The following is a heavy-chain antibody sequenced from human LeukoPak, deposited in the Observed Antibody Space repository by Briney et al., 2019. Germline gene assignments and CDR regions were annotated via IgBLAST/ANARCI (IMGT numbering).Heavy chain of an antibody. CDR3: ARDSLYGDYFDY. D-gene: IGHD4-17*01. J-gene: IGHJ4*02. CDR2: IYSGGST. Sequence: PGGSLRLSCAASGFTVSSNYMSWVRQAPGKGLEWVSVIYSGGSTYYADSVKGRFTISRDNSKNTLYLQMNSLRAGDTAVYYCARDSLYGDYFDYWGQGTLVTVSS. CDR1: GFTVSSNY. V-gene: IGHV3-53*01.